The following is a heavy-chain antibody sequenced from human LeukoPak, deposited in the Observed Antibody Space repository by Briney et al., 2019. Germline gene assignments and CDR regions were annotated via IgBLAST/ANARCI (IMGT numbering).Heavy chain of an antibody. Sequence: GASVKVSCKASGGTFSSYAISWVRQAPGQGLEWMGWISAYNGNTNYAQKLQGRVTMTTDTSTSTAYMELRSLRSDDTAVYYCARVGSVPHYYYGMDVWGQGTTVTVSS. V-gene: IGHV1-18*01. CDR2: ISAYNGNT. J-gene: IGHJ6*02. CDR1: GGTFSSYA. CDR3: ARVGSVPHYYYGMDV. D-gene: IGHD6-6*01.